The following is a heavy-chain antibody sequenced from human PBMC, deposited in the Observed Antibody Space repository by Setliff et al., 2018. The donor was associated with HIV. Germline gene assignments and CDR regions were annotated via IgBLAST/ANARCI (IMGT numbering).Heavy chain of an antibody. CDR2: FDPEDGET. Sequence: ASVKVSCKVSGYTLTELSMHWVRQAPGKGLEWMGGFDPEDGETIYAQKFQGRVTMTEDTSTDTAYMELSSLRSDDTAIYYCARSDCSSVMCYLGHAFEIWGQGTMVTVSS. J-gene: IGHJ3*02. CDR1: GYTLTELS. CDR3: ARSDCSSVMCYLGHAFEI. V-gene: IGHV1-24*01. D-gene: IGHD2-2*01.